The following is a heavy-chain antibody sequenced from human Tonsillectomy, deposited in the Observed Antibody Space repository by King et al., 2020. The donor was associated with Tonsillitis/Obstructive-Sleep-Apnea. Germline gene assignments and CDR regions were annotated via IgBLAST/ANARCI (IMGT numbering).Heavy chain of an antibody. Sequence: VQLVESGGGLVQPGGSLRLSCAASGFPFDNYAMHWARQAPGRGLEGVSAVSGGGGATYYADSVKGRYTISRDNSKKTLSLQMDSLRDEDTAVYYCAKDRDEAFWSLDYWGQGTLVTVSS. CDR2: VSGGGGAT. CDR1: GFPFDNYA. J-gene: IGHJ4*02. CDR3: AKDRDEAFWSLDY. V-gene: IGHV3-23*04. D-gene: IGHD3-3*01.